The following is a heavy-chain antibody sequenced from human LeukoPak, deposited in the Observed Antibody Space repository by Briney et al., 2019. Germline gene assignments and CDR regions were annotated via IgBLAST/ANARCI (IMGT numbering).Heavy chain of an antibody. CDR3: ARASYSYDINGWVPFDY. J-gene: IGHJ4*02. V-gene: IGHV4-61*02. Sequence: SETLSLTCSVSGGSISSGDNYWSWIRQPAGKGLEWIGRIYTGGSTNYNPSLKSRVTISGDTSKNQFSLRLSSVTAADTAVYYCARASYSYDINGWVPFDYWGQGTLVTVSS. D-gene: IGHD3-22*01. CDR2: IYTGGST. CDR1: GGSISSGDNY.